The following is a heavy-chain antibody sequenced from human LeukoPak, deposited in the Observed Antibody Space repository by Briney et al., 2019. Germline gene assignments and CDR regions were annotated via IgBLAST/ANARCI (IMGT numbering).Heavy chain of an antibody. J-gene: IGHJ4*02. Sequence: PGGSLRLSCAASGFTFSSYAMRWVRQAPGKGLEWVSAISGSGGNTYYADSVKGRFTISRDNSKNTLYLQMNSLRAEDTAVYYCAKTPLIYFDYWGQGTLVTVSS. V-gene: IGHV3-23*01. CDR1: GFTFSSYA. CDR3: AKTPLIYFDY. D-gene: IGHD3-16*01. CDR2: ISGSGGNT.